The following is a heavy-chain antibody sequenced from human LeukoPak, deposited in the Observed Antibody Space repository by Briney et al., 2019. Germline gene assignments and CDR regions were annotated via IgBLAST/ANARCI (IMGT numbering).Heavy chain of an antibody. CDR2: INTDGSST. J-gene: IGHJ4*02. Sequence: PGGSLRLSCAASGFIFSSYWMHWVRQAPGKGLVWVSRINTDGSSTSYADSVKGRFTISRDNAKNTLYLQMNSLRAEDTAVYYCARGDPEDPYDFWSGYYVNYWGQGTLVTVSS. CDR3: ARGDPEDPYDFWSGYYVNY. V-gene: IGHV3-74*01. CDR1: GFIFSSYW. D-gene: IGHD3-3*01.